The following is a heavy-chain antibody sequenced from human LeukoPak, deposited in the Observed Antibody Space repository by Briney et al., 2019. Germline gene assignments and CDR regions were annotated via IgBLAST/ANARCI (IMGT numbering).Heavy chain of an antibody. CDR1: GGSISSGEYY. V-gene: IGHV4-30-4*01. Sequence: SETLSLTCIVSGGSISSGEYYWSWIRQPPGKCLGWIGYIDCSGSTYYNPSLKSRVTISVDTSKNQFSLKLSSVTAADTAVYYCARDGYYYGMDVWGQGTTVTVSS. J-gene: IGHJ6*02. CDR3: ARDGYYYGMDV. CDR2: IDCSGST.